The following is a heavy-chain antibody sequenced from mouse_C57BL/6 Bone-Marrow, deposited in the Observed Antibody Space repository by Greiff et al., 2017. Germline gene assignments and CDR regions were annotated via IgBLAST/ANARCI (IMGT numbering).Heavy chain of an antibody. CDR1: GYTFTSYW. CDR2: IHPNSGST. J-gene: IGHJ1*03. Sequence: QVQLQQPGAELVKPGASVKLSCKASGYTFTSYWMHWVKQRPGQGLEWIGMIHPNSGSTNYNEKFKIKATLTVDKSSSTAYMQLSSLTSEDSAVYYGARKLLGYYAYCDVWGTGTTVTVAS. D-gene: IGHD2-3*01. V-gene: IGHV1-64*01. CDR3: ARKLLGYYAYCDV.